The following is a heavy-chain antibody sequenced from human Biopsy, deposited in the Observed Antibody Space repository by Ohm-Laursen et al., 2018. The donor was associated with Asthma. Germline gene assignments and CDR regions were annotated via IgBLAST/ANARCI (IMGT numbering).Heavy chain of an antibody. J-gene: IGHJ6*02. CDR1: GGTFSNFA. CDR3: ARCQVGYSSGWSLLLKRIYYSGMDV. CDR2: IMTVFGTT. V-gene: IGHV1-69*13. D-gene: IGHD6-19*01. Sequence: SVKVSCKTPGGTFSNFAISWVRQAPGQGLEWLGGIMTVFGTTNYAQKFQGRVTITADESTSTAYMEVTSLRSEDTAIYYCARCQVGYSSGWSLLLKRIYYSGMDVWGQGTAVTVSS.